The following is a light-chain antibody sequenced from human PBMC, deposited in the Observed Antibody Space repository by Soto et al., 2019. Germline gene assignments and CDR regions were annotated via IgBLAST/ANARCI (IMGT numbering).Light chain of an antibody. CDR3: SSYVGSNREV. CDR1: SSDVGGYNY. CDR2: EVS. Sequence: QSVLTQPPSASGSPGQSVTISCTGTSSDVGGYNYVSWYQQHPGKAPKLMIYEVSKRPSGVPDRFSGSKSGNTASLTVSGLQAEDEADYYCSSYVGSNREVFGTGTKVTVL. V-gene: IGLV2-8*01. J-gene: IGLJ1*01.